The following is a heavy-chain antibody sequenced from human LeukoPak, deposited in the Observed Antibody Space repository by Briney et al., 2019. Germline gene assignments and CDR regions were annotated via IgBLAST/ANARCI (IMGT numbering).Heavy chain of an antibody. Sequence: GGSLRLSCAASGFTFSSYGMSWVRQAPGKGLEWISAISSGGGSTYYIDSVKGRFTISRDNSKNTLYLQMNSLRAEDTAVYYCAKAVGYSSTWAFDYWGQGTLVTVSS. V-gene: IGHV3-23*01. CDR1: GFTFSSYG. CDR3: AKAVGYSSTWAFDY. CDR2: ISSGGGST. J-gene: IGHJ4*02. D-gene: IGHD6-13*01.